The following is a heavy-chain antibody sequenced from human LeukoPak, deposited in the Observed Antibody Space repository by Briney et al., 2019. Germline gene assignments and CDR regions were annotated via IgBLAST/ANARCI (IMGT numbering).Heavy chain of an antibody. CDR3: ARAGIEGPFDY. Sequence: MASQTLSLTCTVSGGSISSGGYYWSWIRQHPGKGLEWIGYIYYSGSTYYNPSLKSRVTISVDTSKNQFSLKLSSVTAADTAVYYCARAGIEGPFDYWGQGTLVTVSS. CDR2: IYYSGST. CDR1: GGSISSGGYY. V-gene: IGHV4-31*03. J-gene: IGHJ4*02.